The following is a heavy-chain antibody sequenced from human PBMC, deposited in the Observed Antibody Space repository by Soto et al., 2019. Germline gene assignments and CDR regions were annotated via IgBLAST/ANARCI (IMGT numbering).Heavy chain of an antibody. J-gene: IGHJ5*02. CDR3: ARDRIPWYSSSSAAWWFDP. D-gene: IGHD6-6*01. CDR2: IDPSQSYT. CDR1: GYSLTTHW. Sequence: PGESLKISCEGSGYSLTTHWINWVRQMPGKGLEWMGRIDPSQSYTNYSPSFQGHVTISADKSTSKAYLQWNSLEASDTAIYYCARDRIPWYSSSSAAWWFDPWGQGTLVTVSS. V-gene: IGHV5-10-1*01.